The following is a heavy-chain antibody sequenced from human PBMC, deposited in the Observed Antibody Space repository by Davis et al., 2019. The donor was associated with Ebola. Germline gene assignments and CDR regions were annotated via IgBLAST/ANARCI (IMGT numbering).Heavy chain of an antibody. V-gene: IGHV5-51*01. Sequence: PGGSLRLSCKASEYTFTSHWIGWVRQMPGKGLEWMGNIYPADSDTRYSPSFQGQVTISADKSISTAYLQWSSLKASDTAMYYCARLNDDIFTAYPWYFDYWGQGALVTVSS. CDR2: IYPADSDT. CDR1: EYTFTSHW. CDR3: ARLNDDIFTAYPWYFDY. D-gene: IGHD3-9*01. J-gene: IGHJ4*02.